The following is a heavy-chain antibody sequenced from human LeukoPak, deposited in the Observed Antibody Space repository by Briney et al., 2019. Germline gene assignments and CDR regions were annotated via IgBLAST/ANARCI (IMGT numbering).Heavy chain of an antibody. CDR2: IYYSGST. Sequence: SSETLSLTCTVSGGSISSYYWSWIRQPPGKGLEWIGYIYYSGSTNYNPSLKSRVTISVDTSKNQFSLRLSSVTAADTAAYYCAVQGSGFHNAPAGDFDYWGQGTLVTVSS. V-gene: IGHV4-59*08. CDR3: AVQGSGFHNAPAGDFDY. CDR1: GGSISSYY. J-gene: IGHJ4*02. D-gene: IGHD3-10*01.